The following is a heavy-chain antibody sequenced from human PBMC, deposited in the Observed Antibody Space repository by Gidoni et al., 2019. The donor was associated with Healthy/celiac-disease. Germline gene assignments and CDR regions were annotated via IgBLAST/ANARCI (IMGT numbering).Heavy chain of an antibody. CDR3: ASAIVGATTGLNYYYGMDV. J-gene: IGHJ6*02. CDR2: IIPIFGTA. Sequence: QVQLVQSGAEVKKPGSSVKVSCKASGGTFSSYAISWVRQAPGQGLEWMGGIIPIFGTANYAQKFQGRVTITADESTSTAYMELSSLRSEDTAVYYCASAIVGATTGLNYYYGMDVWGQGTTVTVSS. D-gene: IGHD1-26*01. CDR1: GGTFSSYA. V-gene: IGHV1-69*01.